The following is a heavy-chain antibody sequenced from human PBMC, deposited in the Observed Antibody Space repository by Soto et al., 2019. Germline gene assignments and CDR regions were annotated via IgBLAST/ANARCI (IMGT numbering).Heavy chain of an antibody. CDR1: GGTFNSHT. J-gene: IGHJ4*02. CDR3: AGEDIVVVVDAGPGTGAEQ. Sequence: QVQLVQSGAEVKKPGSSVKVSCKASGGTFNSHTISWVRQAPGQGLEWMGRIIPILGITDYAQRFKGRVTITADKSTTSAYIEWSSVRAEDTAVYYCAGEDIVVVVDAGPGTGAEQWGQGTLVTVSS. V-gene: IGHV1-69*08. CDR2: IIPILGIT. D-gene: IGHD2-15*01.